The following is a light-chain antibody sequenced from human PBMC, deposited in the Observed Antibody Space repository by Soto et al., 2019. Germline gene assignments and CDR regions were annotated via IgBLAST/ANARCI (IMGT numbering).Light chain of an antibody. CDR3: LQYCSSPYT. V-gene: IGKV3-20*01. Sequence: EIVLTQSPGTLSLCPGERATLSCRASQSVSSSYLAWYQQKPGQAPRPLIYGASSRATGIPDRFSGSGSGRDFTLTIGSLETEEFAVYYGLQYCSSPYTVGQGTKLEIK. CDR2: GAS. CDR1: QSVSSSY. J-gene: IGKJ2*01.